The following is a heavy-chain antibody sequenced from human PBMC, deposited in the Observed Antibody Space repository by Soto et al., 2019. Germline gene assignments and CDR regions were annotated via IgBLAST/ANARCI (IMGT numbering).Heavy chain of an antibody. Sequence: SETLSLTCTVSGGSISSYYWSWIRQPPGKGLEWIGYIYYSGSTNYNPSLKSRVTISVDTSKNQFSLKLSSVTAANTAVYYCARETDYGVLDYWGQGTLVTVSS. CDR1: GGSISSYY. J-gene: IGHJ4*02. V-gene: IGHV4-59*01. CDR3: ARETDYGVLDY. CDR2: IYYSGST. D-gene: IGHD4-17*01.